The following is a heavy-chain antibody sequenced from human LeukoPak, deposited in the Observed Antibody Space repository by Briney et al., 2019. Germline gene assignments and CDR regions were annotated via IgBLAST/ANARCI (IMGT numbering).Heavy chain of an antibody. CDR1: GFTFSNYA. Sequence: GGSLRLSCAASGFTFSNYAMSWVRKAPGKGLEWVSAIIYIGDSTYYADSVKGRFTISRDNSKNTLYLQMNSLRAEDTAVYYCAKRSTVPYFDYWGQGTLVTVSS. CDR2: IIYIGDST. V-gene: IGHV3-23*01. D-gene: IGHD4-11*01. CDR3: AKRSTVPYFDY. J-gene: IGHJ4*02.